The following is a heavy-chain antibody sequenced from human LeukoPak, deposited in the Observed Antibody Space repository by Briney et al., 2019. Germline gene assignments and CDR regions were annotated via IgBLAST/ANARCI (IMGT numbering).Heavy chain of an antibody. D-gene: IGHD2-2*03. V-gene: IGHV3-9*01. J-gene: IGHJ4*02. Sequence: SLRLSCAASGFTFDDYAMHWVRQAPGKGLEWVSGISWNSGSIGYADSVKGRFTISRDNAKNSLYLQMNSLRAEDTAVYYCARMDGWGQGTLVTVSS. CDR2: ISWNSGSI. CDR3: ARMDG. CDR1: GFTFDDYA.